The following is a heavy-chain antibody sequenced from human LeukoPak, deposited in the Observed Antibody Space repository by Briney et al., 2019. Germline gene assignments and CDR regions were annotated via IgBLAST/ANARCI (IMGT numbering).Heavy chain of an antibody. CDR3: AGQGIAAAGKNYYYYYMDV. V-gene: IGHV3-23*01. J-gene: IGHJ6*03. D-gene: IGHD6-13*01. CDR1: GFTFSSYG. CDR2: ISGSGGST. Sequence: PGGSLRLSCAASGFTFSSYGMSWVRQAPGKGLEWVSAISGSGGSTYYADSVKGRFTISRDNSKNTLYLQMNSLRAEDTAVYYCAGQGIAAAGKNYYYYYMDVWGKGTTVTISS.